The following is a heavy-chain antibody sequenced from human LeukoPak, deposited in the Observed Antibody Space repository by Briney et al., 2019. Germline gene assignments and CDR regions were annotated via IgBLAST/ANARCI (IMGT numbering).Heavy chain of an antibody. CDR3: ARGVATITRRYFDY. Sequence: PGGSLRLSCAASGFTFSSYDMNWVRQAPGKGLEWVSYISSSSNTIYYADSVEGRFTISRDNAKNSLYLQMNSLRAEDTALYYCARGVATITRRYFDYWGQGTLVTVSS. V-gene: IGHV3-48*03. J-gene: IGHJ4*02. D-gene: IGHD5-12*01. CDR2: ISSSSNTI. CDR1: GFTFSSYD.